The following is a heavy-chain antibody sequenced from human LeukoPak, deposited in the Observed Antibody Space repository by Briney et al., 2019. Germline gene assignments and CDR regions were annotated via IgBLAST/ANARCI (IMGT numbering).Heavy chain of an antibody. Sequence: SQTLSLTCAISGDSVSSNSVAWNWIRQSPSRGLEWLGRTYYRSKWYNDYAVSVKSRITINPDTSKNQFSLQLNSVAPEDSAVYYCTRDRGLIDFWGQGTLVTVSS. D-gene: IGHD3-16*01. J-gene: IGHJ4*02. CDR3: TRDRGLIDF. CDR1: GDSVSSNSVA. V-gene: IGHV6-1*01. CDR2: TYYRSKWYN.